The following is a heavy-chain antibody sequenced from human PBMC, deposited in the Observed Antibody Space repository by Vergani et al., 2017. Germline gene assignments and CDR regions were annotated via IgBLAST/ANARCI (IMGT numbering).Heavy chain of an antibody. CDR3: AGGRLTMVRGVLLRAAPYNWFDP. Sequence: QVQLVQSGAEVKKPGASVKLSCKASGYTFTNYYMYWLRQAPGQGLEWMGWINPNSGGTHYAQKFQGRVTMTRDTSISTAYMELSRLRSDDTAVYYCAGGRLTMVRGVLLRAAPYNWFDPWGQGTLVTVSS. J-gene: IGHJ5*02. CDR2: INPNSGGT. CDR1: GYTFTNYY. D-gene: IGHD3-10*01. V-gene: IGHV1-2*02.